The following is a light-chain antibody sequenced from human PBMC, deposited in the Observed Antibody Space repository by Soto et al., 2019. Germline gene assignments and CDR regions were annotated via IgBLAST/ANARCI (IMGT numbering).Light chain of an antibody. CDR3: QHSYTTSWT. Sequence: DIQLTQSPSSLSAYVGDRVTITCRASQSISYYLHWYQQRPGKAPKLLIYGASSLESGVPSRFSDSGSGTDFTLTISSLQPEDFATYYCQHSYTTSWTFGQGTKVEIK. CDR1: QSISYY. V-gene: IGKV1-39*01. CDR2: GAS. J-gene: IGKJ1*01.